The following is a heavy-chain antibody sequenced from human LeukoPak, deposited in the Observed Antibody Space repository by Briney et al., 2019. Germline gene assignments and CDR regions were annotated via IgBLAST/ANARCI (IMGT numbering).Heavy chain of an antibody. CDR3: ARGIVGATTEYYFDY. CDR1: GGSFSGYY. V-gene: IGHV4-59*10. J-gene: IGHJ4*02. CDR2: IYTSGST. Sequence: SETLSLTCAVYGGSFSGYYWSWIRQPAGKGLEWIGRIYTSGSTNYNPSLKSRVTMSVDTSKNQFSLKLSSVTAADTAVYYCARGIVGATTEYYFDYWGQGTLVTVSS. D-gene: IGHD1-26*01.